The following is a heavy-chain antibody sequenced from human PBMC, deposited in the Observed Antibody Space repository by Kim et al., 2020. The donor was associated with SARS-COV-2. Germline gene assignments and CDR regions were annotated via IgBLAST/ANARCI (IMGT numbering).Heavy chain of an antibody. CDR3: ARVIVVVPAAKNNWFDP. Sequence: ASVKVSCKASGYTFTSYDINWVRQATGQGLEWMGWMNPNSGNTGYAQKFQGRVTMTRNTSISTAYMELSSLRSEDTAVYYCARVIVVVPAAKNNWFDPWGQGTLVTVSS. D-gene: IGHD2-2*01. CDR1: GYTFTSYD. CDR2: MNPNSGNT. J-gene: IGHJ5*02. V-gene: IGHV1-8*01.